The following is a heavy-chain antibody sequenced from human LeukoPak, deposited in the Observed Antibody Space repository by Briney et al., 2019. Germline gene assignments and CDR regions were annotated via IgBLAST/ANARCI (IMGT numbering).Heavy chain of an antibody. V-gene: IGHV4-30-4*08. D-gene: IGHD2-2*01. CDR1: GGSFSGYY. J-gene: IGHJ4*02. CDR3: AREVVEYQLLNLFDY. CDR2: IYYSGST. Sequence: SETLSLTCAVYGGSFSGYYWSWIRQPPGKGLEWIWYIYYSGSTYYNPSLKSRVTISVDTSKNQFSLKLSSVTAADTAVYYCAREVVEYQLLNLFDYWGQGALVTVSS.